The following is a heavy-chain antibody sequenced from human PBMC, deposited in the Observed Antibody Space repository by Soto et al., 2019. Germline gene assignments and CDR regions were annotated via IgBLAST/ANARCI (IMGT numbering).Heavy chain of an antibody. Sequence: SETLSLTCNVSGGSISSSRSYWAWFRQPPGKELEWIANISYAGNTYYNPSLKSRVTVSVDTSKNQFSLKLDSVTAADTAVYYCARQAAAPGIDLWFDPWGQGTLVTVSS. CDR2: ISYAGNT. D-gene: IGHD6-13*01. CDR1: GGSISSSRSY. CDR3: ARQAAAPGIDLWFDP. V-gene: IGHV4-39*01. J-gene: IGHJ5*02.